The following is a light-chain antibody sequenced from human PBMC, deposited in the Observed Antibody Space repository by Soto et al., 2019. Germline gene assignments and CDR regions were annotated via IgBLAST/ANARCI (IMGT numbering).Light chain of an antibody. V-gene: IGKV1-5*01. Sequence: DIQMTQSPSTLSASVGDRFTITFRSSQSFRNWLAWYQPKPGKAPHLVIYDASSFQSGVPSGFSGSGSGTEFTLTISSLQPDDFATYYCHQYDTYFTWTFGQGTKVDI. J-gene: IGKJ1*01. CDR3: HQYDTYFTWT. CDR2: DAS. CDR1: QSFRNW.